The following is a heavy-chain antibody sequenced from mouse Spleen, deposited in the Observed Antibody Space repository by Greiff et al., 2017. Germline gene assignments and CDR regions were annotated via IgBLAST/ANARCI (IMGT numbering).Heavy chain of an antibody. Sequence: EVKLMESEGGLVQPGSSMKLSCTASGFTFSDYYMAWVRQVPEKGLEWVANINYDGSSTYYLVSLKRRFIISRDNAKNILYLQMSSLKSEDTATYYCARIYGSSLYWYSDVCGAGTTVTPSS. CDR2: INYDGSST. D-gene: IGHD1-1*01. V-gene: IGHV5-16*01. CDR1: GFTFSDYY. J-gene: IGHJ1*01. CDR3: ARIYGSSLYWYSDV.